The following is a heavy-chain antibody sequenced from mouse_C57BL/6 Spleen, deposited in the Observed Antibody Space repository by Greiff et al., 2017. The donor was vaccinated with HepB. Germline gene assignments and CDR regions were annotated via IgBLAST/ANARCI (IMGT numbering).Heavy chain of an antibody. D-gene: IGHD2-3*01. V-gene: IGHV3-6*01. CDR2: ISYDGSN. J-gene: IGHJ4*01. Sequence: ESGPGLVKPSQSLSLTCSVTGYSITSGYYWNWIRQFPGNKLEWMGYISYDGSNNYNPSLKNRISITRDTSKNQFFLKLNSVTTEDTATYYCAREGDGYLYYYAMDYWGQGTSVTVSS. CDR1: GYSITSGYY. CDR3: AREGDGYLYYYAMDY.